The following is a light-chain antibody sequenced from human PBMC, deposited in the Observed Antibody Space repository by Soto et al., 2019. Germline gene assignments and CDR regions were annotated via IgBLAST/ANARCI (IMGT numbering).Light chain of an antibody. V-gene: IGLV2-23*01. CDR2: EGS. CDR1: SSDVGRYNL. CDR3: CSYAGSSTVV. J-gene: IGLJ2*01. Sequence: QSALTQPASVSGSRGQSITISCTGTSSDVGRYNLVSWYQQHPGKAPKLMIYEGSKRPSGVSNRFSGSKSGNTASLTISGLQAEDEADYYCCSYAGSSTVVFGGGTKVTVL.